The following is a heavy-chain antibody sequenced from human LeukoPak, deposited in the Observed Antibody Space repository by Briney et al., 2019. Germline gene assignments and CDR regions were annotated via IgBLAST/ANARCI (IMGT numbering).Heavy chain of an antibody. CDR1: GYTFTNYD. D-gene: IGHD6-19*01. CDR3: ASRLYSSGWYVGDY. Sequence: AASVKVSCKASGYTFTNYDINWVRQASGQGLEWVGWMNPKSGNAGYSQKFQDRVTLTRDTSISTSYMELSSLRSEDTAVYYCASRLYSSGWYVGDYWGQGTLVTVSS. V-gene: IGHV1-8*03. J-gene: IGHJ4*02. CDR2: MNPKSGNA.